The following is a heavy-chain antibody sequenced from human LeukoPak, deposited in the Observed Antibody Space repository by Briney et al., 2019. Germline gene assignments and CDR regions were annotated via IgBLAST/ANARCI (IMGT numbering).Heavy chain of an antibody. Sequence: GESLKISCKGSGYSFTSYWIGWVRQMPGKGLEWMGIIYPGDSDTRYSPSFQGQVTISADKSISTAYLQWSSLKASDTAMYYCARLETYSSSWYPLFDYWGQGTLVTVSS. CDR3: ARLETYSSSWYPLFDY. D-gene: IGHD6-13*01. CDR2: IYPGDSDT. J-gene: IGHJ4*02. CDR1: GYSFTSYW. V-gene: IGHV5-51*01.